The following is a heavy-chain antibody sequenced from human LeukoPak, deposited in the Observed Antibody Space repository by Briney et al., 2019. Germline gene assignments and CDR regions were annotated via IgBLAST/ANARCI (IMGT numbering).Heavy chain of an antibody. V-gene: IGHV3-30*04. CDR2: ISYDGSKK. CDR3: ARDVSAVGGLERPATLGY. D-gene: IGHD1-1*01. CDR1: GFTFSSYA. J-gene: IGHJ4*02. Sequence: PGRSLRLSCAASGFTFSSYAMHWVRQAPGKGLEWVAVISYDGSKKYYADYVKGRFTISRDKSKYTLYLQMNSLRPEDTAVYYCARDVSAVGGLERPATLGYWGQGTLVTVSS.